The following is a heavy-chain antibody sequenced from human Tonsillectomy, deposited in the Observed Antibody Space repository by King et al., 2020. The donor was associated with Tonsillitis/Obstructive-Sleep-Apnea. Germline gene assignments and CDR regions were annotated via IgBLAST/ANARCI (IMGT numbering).Heavy chain of an antibody. Sequence: QLVQSGAEVKKPGASVKVSCKASGYTFTGYYMHWVRQAPGHGLEWMGRINPNSGGTNYAQKVQGRVTMTRDTSISTAYMELRRLRSDDPAVYYCARGQQWLHWFDPWGQGTLVTVSS. V-gene: IGHV1-2*06. CDR2: INPNSGGT. D-gene: IGHD6-19*01. CDR1: GYTFTGYY. CDR3: ARGQQWLHWFDP. J-gene: IGHJ5*02.